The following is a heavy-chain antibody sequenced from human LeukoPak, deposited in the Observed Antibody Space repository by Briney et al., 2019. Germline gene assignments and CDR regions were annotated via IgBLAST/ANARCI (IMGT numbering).Heavy chain of an antibody. CDR2: ISGSGGST. V-gene: IGHV3-23*01. D-gene: IGHD3-10*01. CDR3: AKELLWFGGTEDY. J-gene: IGHJ4*02. CDR1: GGSFSGYY. Sequence: PSETLSLTCAVYGGSFSGYYWSWVRQAPGKGLEWVSAISGSGGSTYYADSVKGRFTISRDNSKNTLYLQMNSLRAEDTAVYYCAKELLWFGGTEDYWGQGTLVTVSS.